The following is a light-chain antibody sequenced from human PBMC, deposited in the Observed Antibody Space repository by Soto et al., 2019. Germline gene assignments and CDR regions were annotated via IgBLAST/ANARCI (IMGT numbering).Light chain of an antibody. CDR2: EVS. CDR3: SSYTSSIS. Sequence: QSALTQPPSASGSPGQSVTISCTGTSSDVGGYNFVSWYQQHPGKAPKLMIYEVSKRPSGVPDRFSGSKSGNTASLTVSGLQAEDEADYYCSSYTSSISFGGGTKLTVL. J-gene: IGLJ2*01. CDR1: SSDVGGYNF. V-gene: IGLV2-8*01.